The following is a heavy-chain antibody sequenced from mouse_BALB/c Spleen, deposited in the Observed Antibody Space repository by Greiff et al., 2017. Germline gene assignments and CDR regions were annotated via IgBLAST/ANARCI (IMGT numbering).Heavy chain of an antibody. Sequence: QVQLKESGPGLVQPSQSLSITCTVSGFSLTSYGVHWVRQSPGKGLEWLGVIWSGGSTDYNAAFISRLSISKDNSKSQVFFKMNSLQANDTAIYYCARNWITTVVGNWYFDVWGAGTTVTVSS. CDR3: ARNWITTVVGNWYFDV. V-gene: IGHV2-2*02. CDR2: IWSGGST. J-gene: IGHJ1*01. D-gene: IGHD1-1*01. CDR1: GFSLTSYG.